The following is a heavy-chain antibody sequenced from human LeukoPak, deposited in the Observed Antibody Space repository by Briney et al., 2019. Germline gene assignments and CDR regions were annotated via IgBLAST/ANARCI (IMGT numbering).Heavy chain of an antibody. Sequence: GGSLRLSCAASGFTFSSYSMNWVRQAPGKGLEWVSVIRNSSTNIYYADSVKGRFTISRDNARNSLYLQMNSLRAEDTAVYYCARSSAGDYDFWSGYTNWLYPWGRGTLVTVS. CDR1: GFTFSSYS. CDR3: ARSSAGDYDFWSGYTNWLYP. V-gene: IGHV3-21*01. CDR2: IRNSSTNI. D-gene: IGHD3-3*01. J-gene: IGHJ5*02.